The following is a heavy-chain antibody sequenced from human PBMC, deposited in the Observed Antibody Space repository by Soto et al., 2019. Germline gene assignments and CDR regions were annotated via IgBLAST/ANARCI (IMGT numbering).Heavy chain of an antibody. Sequence: QVQLVQSGAEVKKPGASVKVSCKASGYTFTGYYMHWVRQAPGQGLEWMGWINPNSGGTNYAQKFQGRVNMTRDTSISTAYMELSRLRSDDTAVYYCAREPIAAAGSDSAFDIWGQGTMVTVSS. D-gene: IGHD6-13*01. J-gene: IGHJ3*02. CDR2: INPNSGGT. CDR1: GYTFTGYY. CDR3: AREPIAAAGSDSAFDI. V-gene: IGHV1-2*02.